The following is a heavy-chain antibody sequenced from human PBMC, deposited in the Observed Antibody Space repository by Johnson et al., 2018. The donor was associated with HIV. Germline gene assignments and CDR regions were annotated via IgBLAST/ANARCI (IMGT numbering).Heavy chain of an antibody. J-gene: IGHJ3*02. CDR1: GFTFDDYG. V-gene: IGHV3-20*04. CDR3: ARVPWSLDAFDI. D-gene: IGHD2-15*01. CDR2: INWNGGST. Sequence: VQLVESGGGVVRPGGSLRLSCAASGFTFDDYGMSWVRQVPGKGLVWVSDINWNGGSTGYADSVKGRFTISRDNSKNTLYLQMNSLRAEDTAVYYCARVPWSLDAFDIWGQGIMVTVSS.